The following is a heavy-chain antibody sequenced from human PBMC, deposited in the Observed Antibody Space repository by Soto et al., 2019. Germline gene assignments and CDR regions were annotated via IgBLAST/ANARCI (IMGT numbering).Heavy chain of an antibody. CDR2: MNPNSGNT. V-gene: IGHV1-8*01. CDR1: GYTFTSYD. D-gene: IGHD4-17*01. CDR3: ARTLYGDNVYY. J-gene: IGHJ4*02. Sequence: QVQLVQSGAEVKKPGASVKVSCKASGYTFTSYDINWVRQATGQGLEWMGWMNPNSGNTGYAQKFHGRVTMTRNTFRSSADMALSSLRSEDTAVYYWARTLYGDNVYYWGQGTLVTVAS.